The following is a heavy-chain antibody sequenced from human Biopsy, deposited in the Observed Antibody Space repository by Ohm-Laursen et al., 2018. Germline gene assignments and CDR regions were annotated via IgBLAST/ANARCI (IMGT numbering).Heavy chain of an antibody. CDR1: GFNFNDYG. J-gene: IGHJ3*02. CDR3: AKASTGGFEGKAFDI. CDR2: INWNSDII. D-gene: IGHD3-16*01. Sequence: SLRLSCAASGFNFNDYGMHWVRHAPGKGLEWVAGINWNSDIIGYVDSVRGRFTVSRDNGKNSLFLQMNSLRPDDTALYYCAKASTGGFEGKAFDIWGHGTMVTASS. V-gene: IGHV3-9*01.